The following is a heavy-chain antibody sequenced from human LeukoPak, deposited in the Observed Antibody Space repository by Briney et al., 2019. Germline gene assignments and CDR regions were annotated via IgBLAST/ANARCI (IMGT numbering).Heavy chain of an antibody. Sequence: SVKVSCKASGGTFSSHAISWVRQAPGQGLEWMGRIIPIFGIANYAQKFQGRVTITADKSTSTAYMELSSLRSEDTAVYYCARGYSYGSTYFDYWGQGTLVTVSS. CDR1: GGTFSSHA. J-gene: IGHJ4*02. CDR3: ARGYSYGSTYFDY. D-gene: IGHD5-18*01. V-gene: IGHV1-69*04. CDR2: IIPIFGIA.